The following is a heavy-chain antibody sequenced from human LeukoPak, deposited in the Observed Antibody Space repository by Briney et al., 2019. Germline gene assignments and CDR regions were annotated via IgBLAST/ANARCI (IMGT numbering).Heavy chain of an antibody. CDR2: INHSGST. D-gene: IGHD2-2*01. J-gene: IGHJ6*04. CDR1: GGSFSGYY. CDR3: AREDVVVVPAAMFGPYYYYYYGMDV. Sequence: PSETLSLTCAVYGGSFSGYYWSWIRQPPGKGLEWIGEINHSGSTNYIPSLKSRVTISVDTSKNQFSLKLSSVAAADTAVYYCAREDVVVVPAAMFGPYYYYYYGMDVWGKGTTVTVSS. V-gene: IGHV4-34*01.